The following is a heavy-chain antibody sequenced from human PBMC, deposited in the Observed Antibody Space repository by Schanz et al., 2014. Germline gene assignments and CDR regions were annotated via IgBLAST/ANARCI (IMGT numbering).Heavy chain of an antibody. CDR3: ARDFSAYVGNYFDY. J-gene: IGHJ4*02. CDR1: GYAFTTYG. V-gene: IGHV1-18*01. Sequence: QVQLVQSGAEVKKPGASVRVSCKVSGYAFTTYGVIWVRQAPGQRLEWMGWINAGTGNTEYSQKFQGRVTMTTDTSTSTSYMELTSLRFDDTAVYYCARDFSAYVGNYFDYWGQGTLVTVSS. CDR2: INAGTGNT. D-gene: IGHD5-12*01.